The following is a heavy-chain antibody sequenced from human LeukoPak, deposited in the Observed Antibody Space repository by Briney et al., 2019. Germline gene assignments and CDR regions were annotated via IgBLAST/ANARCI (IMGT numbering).Heavy chain of an antibody. Sequence: GGSLRLSCAASGFTFDDYAMHWVRQAPGKGLEWVSGISWNSGSIGYADSVKGRFTISRDNAKNSLYLQMNSLRAEDMALYYCAREYSGSYRTAFDIWGQGTMVTVSS. V-gene: IGHV3-9*03. CDR2: ISWNSGSI. CDR3: AREYSGSYRTAFDI. CDR1: GFTFDDYA. D-gene: IGHD1-26*01. J-gene: IGHJ3*02.